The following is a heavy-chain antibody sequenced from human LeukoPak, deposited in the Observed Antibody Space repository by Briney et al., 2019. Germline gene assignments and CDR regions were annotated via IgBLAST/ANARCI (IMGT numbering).Heavy chain of an antibody. Sequence: GGSLRLSCAASGFTFSDYAMGWVRQAPGKGLEWVSSIGHTLGSTYYTESVKGRFTISRDSSKNTVFLRMNSLRAEDTAIYYCAKDPFYYGSGGPTWGQGTLVTVSS. V-gene: IGHV3-23*01. CDR2: IGHTLGST. CDR3: AKDPFYYGSGGPT. CDR1: GFTFSDYA. J-gene: IGHJ4*02. D-gene: IGHD3-10*01.